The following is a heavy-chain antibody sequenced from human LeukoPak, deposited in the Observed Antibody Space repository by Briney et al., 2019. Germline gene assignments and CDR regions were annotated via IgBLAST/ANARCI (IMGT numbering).Heavy chain of an antibody. Sequence: GGSLRLSCATSGFIFSSYSMNWVRQAPGKGLEWVSSISSSTSYIYYADSVKGRFTISRDNAENSLYPQMNSLRAEDTAVYYCARGENYYDSSGYYRYFDYWGQGTLVTVSS. CDR2: ISSSTSYI. D-gene: IGHD3-22*01. CDR3: ARGENYYDSSGYYRYFDY. V-gene: IGHV3-21*01. J-gene: IGHJ4*02. CDR1: GFIFSSYS.